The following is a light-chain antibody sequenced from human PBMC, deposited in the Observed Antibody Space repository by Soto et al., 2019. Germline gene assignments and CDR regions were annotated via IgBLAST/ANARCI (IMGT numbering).Light chain of an antibody. CDR2: GVS. Sequence: ENVLTQSPGTLSLSPGERATLSCRASQSVSSSYLNWYQQKRGQAPRLLIYGVSRRATDIPDRFSGSGSGPDFTLTISRLEPEDFAVYYCQQYDSSPVTFGQGTKLEIK. CDR3: QQYDSSPVT. V-gene: IGKV3-20*01. J-gene: IGKJ2*01. CDR1: QSVSSSY.